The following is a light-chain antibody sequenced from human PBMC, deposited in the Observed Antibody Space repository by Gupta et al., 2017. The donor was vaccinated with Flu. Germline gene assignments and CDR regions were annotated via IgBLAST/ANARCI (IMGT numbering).Light chain of an antibody. V-gene: IGLV3-21*02. CDR3: QVWDSSSDNPWV. CDR2: DDR. Sequence: SYVLTPPPSVSAAPGPPARIPCGGNNIGSKSVHWYQQKPGQAPGLVVYDDRDRHAGSPERCSGSNSGTTATLTISRVEAGEEADYYCQVWDSSSDNPWVFGGGTKLTVL. CDR1: NIGSKS. J-gene: IGLJ3*02.